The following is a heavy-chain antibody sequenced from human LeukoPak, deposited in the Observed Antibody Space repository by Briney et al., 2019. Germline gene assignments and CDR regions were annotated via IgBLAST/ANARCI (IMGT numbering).Heavy chain of an antibody. J-gene: IGHJ5*02. CDR3: ASRGGCSSTSCNNWFDP. V-gene: IGHV4-39*07. D-gene: IGHD2-2*01. CDR2: IYYSGST. CDR1: GGSISSSSFY. Sequence: PSETLSLTCTVSGGSISSSSFYWGWIRQPPGKGLEWIGSIYYSGSTYYNPSLKTRVTISVDTPKHQFSLKLSSVTAADTAVYFCASRGGCSSTSCNNWFDPWGQGTLVTVSS.